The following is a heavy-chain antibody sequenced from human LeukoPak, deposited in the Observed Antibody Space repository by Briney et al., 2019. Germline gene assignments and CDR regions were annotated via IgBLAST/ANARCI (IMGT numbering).Heavy chain of an antibody. CDR2: IYYSGST. J-gene: IGHJ6*02. Sequence: SETLSLTCIVSGGSISSISSNNYHWGWIRQPPGKGLEWIGSIYYSGSTYYNPSLKSRATISVDTSKNQFSLKLSSVTAADTALYYCARGLILRFYRGPGGMDVWGQGTTVTVSS. V-gene: IGHV4-39*01. CDR3: ARGLILRFYRGPGGMDV. D-gene: IGHD3-3*01. CDR1: GGSISSISSNNYH.